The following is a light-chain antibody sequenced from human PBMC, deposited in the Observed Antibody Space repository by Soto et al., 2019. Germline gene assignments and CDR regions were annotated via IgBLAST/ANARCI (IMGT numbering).Light chain of an antibody. J-gene: IGKJ1*01. Sequence: ETVLTQSPGTLSLSPGERATLSCRASQSVVGSLAWYQQRPGQAPRLLVYHTSNSATHLPDRFSASGSGTDFTLTISRLEPEDFAVYYCQQYESSPRTFGQGTKVDIK. V-gene: IGKV3-20*01. CDR1: QSVVGS. CDR3: QQYESSPRT. CDR2: HTS.